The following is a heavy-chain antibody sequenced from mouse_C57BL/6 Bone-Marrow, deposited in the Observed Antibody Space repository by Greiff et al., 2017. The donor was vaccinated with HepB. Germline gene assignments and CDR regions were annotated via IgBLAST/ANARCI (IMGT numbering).Heavy chain of an antibody. V-gene: IGHV14-4*01. CDR3: TYYYGSGFAY. CDR1: GFNIKDDY. Sequence: VQLQQSGAELVRPGASVKLSCTASGFNIKDDYMHWVKQRPEQGLEWIGWIDPENGDTEYASKFQGKATITADTSSNTAYLQLSSLTSEDTAVYYYTYYYGSGFAYWGQGTLVTVSA. CDR2: IDPENGDT. D-gene: IGHD1-1*01. J-gene: IGHJ3*01.